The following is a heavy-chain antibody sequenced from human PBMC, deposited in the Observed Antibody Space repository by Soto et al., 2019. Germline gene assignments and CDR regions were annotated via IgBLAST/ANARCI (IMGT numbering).Heavy chain of an antibody. V-gene: IGHV4-61*01. CDR3: ARGRYYYGMDV. CDR1: GGSVSSGSYY. CDR2: IYYSGST. J-gene: IGHJ6*02. Sequence: QVQLQESGPGLVKPSETLSLTCTVSGGSVSSGSYYWSWIRQPPGKGLEWIGYIYYSGSTNYNPSLKSRVTISVDTSKNQFPLKLSAVTAADTAVYYCARGRYYYGMDVWGQGTTVTVSS.